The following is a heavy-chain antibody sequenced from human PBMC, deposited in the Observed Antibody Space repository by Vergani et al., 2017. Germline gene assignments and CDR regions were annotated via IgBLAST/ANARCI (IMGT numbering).Heavy chain of an antibody. J-gene: IGHJ4*02. D-gene: IGHD2-8*01. CDR3: ATRMRAPTFDY. Sequence: VQLVESGGGLVKPGGSLRLSCAASGFTFSDYYMSWIRQAPGKGLEWVSAISGSGGSTYYADSVKGRFTISRDNSKNTLYLQMNSLRAEDTAVYYCATRMRAPTFDYWGQGTLVTVSS. CDR2: ISGSGGST. V-gene: IGHV3-23*04. CDR1: GFTFSDYY.